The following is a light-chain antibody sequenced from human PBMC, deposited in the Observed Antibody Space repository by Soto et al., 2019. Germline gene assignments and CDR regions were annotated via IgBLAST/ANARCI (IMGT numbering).Light chain of an antibody. CDR1: ESVRNNS. J-gene: IGKJ2*01. CDR2: GAS. Sequence: LILTQSPGTLSLSPGERATLSCRASESVRNNSLAWYQQHPGQAPRLLIFGASSRATGIPDRFTGTGSGADFSLTISRLEPVDSAVYFCHHYGYGADTFGQGTKLEIK. CDR3: HHYGYGADT. V-gene: IGKV3-20*01.